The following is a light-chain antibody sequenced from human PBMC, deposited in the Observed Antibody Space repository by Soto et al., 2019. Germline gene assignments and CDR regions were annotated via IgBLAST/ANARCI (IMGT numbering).Light chain of an antibody. J-gene: IGKJ2*01. CDR1: QSLVDSDGNTY. V-gene: IGKV2-30*01. Sequence: DVVMTQSPFFLPVTLGQPASVTCRSTQSLVDSDGNTYLIWFHQRPGQSPRRLIYQISNRDSGVPDRFSGTGSGTEFTLQISRVEAEDVGVYYCMQGTHWPYTFGLGTKLEIK. CDR3: MQGTHWPYT. CDR2: QIS.